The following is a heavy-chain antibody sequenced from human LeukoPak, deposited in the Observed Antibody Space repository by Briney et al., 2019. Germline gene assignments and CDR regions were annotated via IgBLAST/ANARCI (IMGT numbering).Heavy chain of an antibody. CDR1: GYTFTSYG. V-gene: IGHV1-18*04. Sequence: ASVKVSCKASGYTFTSYGISWVRQAPGQGLEWMGWISAYNGNTNYAQKLQGRVTMTTDTSTSTAYMELRSLRSDDTAVYYCARWSDIVVVPAAIDPDFDYWGQGTLVTVSS. J-gene: IGHJ4*02. D-gene: IGHD2-2*01. CDR3: ARWSDIVVVPAAIDPDFDY. CDR2: ISAYNGNT.